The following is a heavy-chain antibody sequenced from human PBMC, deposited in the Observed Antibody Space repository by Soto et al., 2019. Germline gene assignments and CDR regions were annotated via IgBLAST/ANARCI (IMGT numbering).Heavy chain of an antibody. CDR1: GGSISSYY. D-gene: IGHD4-17*01. Sequence: SETLSLTCTVSGGSISSYYWSWIRQPPGKGLEWIGYIYYSGSTNYNPSLKSRVTISVDTSKNQFSLKLSSVTAADTAVYYCGGGSYGDYALGYWGQGTLVTVSS. J-gene: IGHJ4*02. V-gene: IGHV4-59*01. CDR3: GGGSYGDYALGY. CDR2: IYYSGST.